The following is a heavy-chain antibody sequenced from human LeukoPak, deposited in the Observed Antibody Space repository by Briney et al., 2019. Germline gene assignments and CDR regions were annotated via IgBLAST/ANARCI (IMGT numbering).Heavy chain of an antibody. CDR1: GGSISSSSYY. J-gene: IGHJ4*02. V-gene: IGHV4-39*07. CDR3: AREQGGFDY. CDR2: IYYSGST. Sequence: NTSETLSLTCTVSGGSISSSSYYWGWIRQPPGKGLEWIGSIYYSGSTYYNPSLKSRVTISVDTSKNQFSLKLSSVTAADTAVYYCAREQGGFDYWGQGTLVTVSS. D-gene: IGHD3-16*01.